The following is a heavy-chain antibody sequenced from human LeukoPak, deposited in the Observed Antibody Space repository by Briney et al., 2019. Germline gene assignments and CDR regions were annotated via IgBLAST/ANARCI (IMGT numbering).Heavy chain of an antibody. V-gene: IGHV4-38-2*01. J-gene: IGHJ4*02. CDR2: IYYSGST. CDR3: ARGGSSWYDYFGY. CDR1: GYSFTSGHY. D-gene: IGHD6-13*01. Sequence: SETLSLTCSVSGYSFTSGHYWGWIRQPPGKGLEWIGSIYYSGSTHYNPSLKSRVTISVDTSKNQFSLKLSYVTAEDMAVYYCARGGSSWYDYFGYWGQGTLVTVSS.